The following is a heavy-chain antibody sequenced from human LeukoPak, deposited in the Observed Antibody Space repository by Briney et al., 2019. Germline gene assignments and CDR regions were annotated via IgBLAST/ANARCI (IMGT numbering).Heavy chain of an antibody. Sequence: PGGSLRLSCSASGFTYRDLAMHWLRQAPGKGLEYVSAISSNGGRTYYADSVKGRFTISRDNSKNTLYLQMSSLRPEDTAVYYCENKISGWVYWGQGTLVTVSS. D-gene: IGHD6-19*01. CDR2: ISSNGGRT. J-gene: IGHJ4*02. CDR3: ENKISGWVY. CDR1: GFTYRDLA. V-gene: IGHV3-64D*06.